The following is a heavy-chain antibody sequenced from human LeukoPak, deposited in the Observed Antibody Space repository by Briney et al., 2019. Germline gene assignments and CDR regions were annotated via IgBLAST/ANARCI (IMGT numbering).Heavy chain of an antibody. CDR3: ARDPRNKGFDP. D-gene: IGHD1/OR15-1a*01. CDR1: GFTFSGYW. J-gene: IGHJ5*02. V-gene: IGHV3-74*01. Sequence: PGGSLRLSCAASGFTFSGYWMHWARQSPGKGLVWVSCINGDGSDTRYADSVKDRFTISRDNAKNTLYLQMNSLRVEDTAVYYCARDPRNKGFDPWGQGTLVTVSS. CDR2: INGDGSDT.